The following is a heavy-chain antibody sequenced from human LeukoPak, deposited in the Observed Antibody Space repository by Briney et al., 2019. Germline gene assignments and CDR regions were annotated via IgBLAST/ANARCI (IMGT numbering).Heavy chain of an antibody. D-gene: IGHD2-2*01. CDR3: ARSIVVVPAESSHFDY. J-gene: IGHJ4*02. Sequence: SVKVSCKASGGTFSSYAISWVRQAPGQGLEWMGGMIPIFGAANYAQKFQGRVTITADESTSTAYMELSSLRSEDTAVYYCARSIVVVPAESSHFDYWGQGTLVTVSS. V-gene: IGHV1-69*13. CDR1: GGTFSSYA. CDR2: MIPIFGAA.